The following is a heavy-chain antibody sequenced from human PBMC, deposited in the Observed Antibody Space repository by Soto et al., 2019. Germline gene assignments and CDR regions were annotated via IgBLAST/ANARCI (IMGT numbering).Heavy chain of an antibody. CDR3: ARGRRYYYDNTGPYYFEH. J-gene: IGHJ4*02. Sequence: PSETLSLTCTVSGGSISSYYWSWIRHPPGDELEWIAYIYYSGSTNYNPSLKSRVTISVDTSKNQFSLKLTSVTAADTAVYYCARGRRYYYDNTGPYYFEHWGQGTLVTVSS. CDR2: IYYSGST. V-gene: IGHV4-59*01. D-gene: IGHD3-22*01. CDR1: GGSISSYY.